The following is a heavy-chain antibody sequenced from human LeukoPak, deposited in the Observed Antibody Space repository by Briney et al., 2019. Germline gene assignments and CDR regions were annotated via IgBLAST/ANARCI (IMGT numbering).Heavy chain of an antibody. J-gene: IGHJ6*03. D-gene: IGHD1-26*01. CDR1: GFTFSSYW. CDR2: IKQDGSEK. CDR3: AREPYSGSYFGYYYYMDA. V-gene: IGHV3-7*01. Sequence: GGSLRLSCAASGFTFSSYWMSWVRQAPGKGLEWVANIKQDGSEKYYVDSVKGRFTISRDNAKNSLYLQMNSLRAEDTAVYYCAREPYSGSYFGYYYYMDAWGKGTTVTVSS.